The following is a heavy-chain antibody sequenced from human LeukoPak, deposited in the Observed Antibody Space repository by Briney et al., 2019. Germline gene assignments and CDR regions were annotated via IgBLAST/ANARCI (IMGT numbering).Heavy chain of an antibody. CDR2: ISSSSSYI. V-gene: IGHV3-21*01. CDR3: ARGTFGDCVRYGLDV. CDR1: EFTFSTYS. Sequence: GGSLRLSCAASEFTFSTYSMHWVRQAPGKGLEWVSFISSSSSYIYYADSVKGRFTISRDNAKNSLFLQMNSLRAEDTAVYYCARGTFGDCVRYGLDVWGQGTTVTVSS. D-gene: IGHD3-10*02. J-gene: IGHJ6*02.